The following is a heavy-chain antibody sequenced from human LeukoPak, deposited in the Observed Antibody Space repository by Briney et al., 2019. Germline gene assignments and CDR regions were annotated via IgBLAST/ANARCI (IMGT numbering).Heavy chain of an antibody. CDR1: GGSLSSFY. V-gene: IGHV4-4*07. CDR3: ARVFRYVGDSSSWYYYYYYYMDV. J-gene: IGHJ6*03. D-gene: IGHD6-13*01. Sequence: PSETLCLTCTVSGGSLSSFYWSWIRQRAGEGLGWIGRIYTSGSTNYNPSLKSRVTMSVDTSKNQFSLKLSSVTAADTAVYYCARVFRYVGDSSSWYYYYYYYMDVWGKGTTVTVSS. CDR2: IYTSGST.